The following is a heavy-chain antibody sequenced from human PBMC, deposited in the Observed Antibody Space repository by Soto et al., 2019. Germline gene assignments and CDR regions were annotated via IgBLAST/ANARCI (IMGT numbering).Heavy chain of an antibody. Sequence: EVQLLESGGGLVQPGGSLRLSCAASGFTFSSYAMRWVRQAPVKGLEWVSAISGSGGSTYYADSVKGRFTISRDNSKNTLYRQMNSLRAEEKAVYYCARRGSGSYYDYWGQGTLVTVSS. CDR3: ARRGSGSYYDY. D-gene: IGHD1-26*01. J-gene: IGHJ4*02. CDR1: GFTFSSYA. V-gene: IGHV3-23*01. CDR2: ISGSGGST.